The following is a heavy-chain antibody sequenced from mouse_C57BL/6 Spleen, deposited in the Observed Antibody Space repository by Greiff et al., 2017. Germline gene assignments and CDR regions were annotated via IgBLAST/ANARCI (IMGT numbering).Heavy chain of an antibody. CDR1: GYTFTSYW. V-gene: IGHV1-64*01. J-gene: IGHJ4*01. CDR3: ARCPCGGYAMDY. CDR2: IHPNSGST. Sequence: QVQLQQPGAELVKPGASVKLSCKASGYTFTSYWMHWVKQRPGQGLEWIGMIHPNSGSTNYNEKFKSKATLTVEKSSSTAYMQHSSLTSRDSAVYYCARCPCGGYAMDYWGQGTSVTVSS.